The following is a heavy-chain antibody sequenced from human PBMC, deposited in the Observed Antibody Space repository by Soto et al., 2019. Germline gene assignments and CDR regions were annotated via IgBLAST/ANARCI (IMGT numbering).Heavy chain of an antibody. Sequence: GGSLRLSCAASGFTFSSYDMHWVRQATGKGLEWVSAIGTAGDTYYPGSVKGRFTISRENAKNSLYLQMNSLRAEDTAVYYCARAPAPGAALDYWGQGTLVTVSS. V-gene: IGHV3-13*01. CDR1: GFTFSSYD. D-gene: IGHD2-2*01. CDR2: IGTAGDT. J-gene: IGHJ4*02. CDR3: ARAPAPGAALDY.